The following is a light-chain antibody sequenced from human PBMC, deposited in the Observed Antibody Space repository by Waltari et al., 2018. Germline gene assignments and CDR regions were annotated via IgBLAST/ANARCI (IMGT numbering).Light chain of an antibody. J-gene: IGLJ1*01. Sequence: QSALTQPASVSGSPGQSITIPCTGTSSALGAYNFVSWYQKHPGKAPKVMIYDVNKRPSGVSSRFSGSKSGNTASLTISGLQAEDEADYYCSSYTTGSTRYVFGSGTKVTVL. CDR3: SSYTTGSTRYV. CDR1: SSALGAYNF. CDR2: DVN. V-gene: IGLV2-14*03.